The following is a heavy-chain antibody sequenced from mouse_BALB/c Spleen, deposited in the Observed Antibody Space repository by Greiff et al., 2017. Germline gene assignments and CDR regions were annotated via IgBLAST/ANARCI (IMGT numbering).Heavy chain of an antibody. J-gene: IGHJ4*01. CDR1: GFSLTSYG. CDR3: ARYGNPVYYYAMDY. Sequence: VHLVESGPGLVQPSQSLSITCTVSGFSLTSYGVHWVRQSPGKGLEWLGVIWSGGSTDYNAAFISRLSISKDNSKSQVFFKMNSLQANDTAIYYCARYGNPVYYYAMDYWGQGTSVTVSS. D-gene: IGHD2-1*01. CDR2: IWSGGST. V-gene: IGHV2-2*02.